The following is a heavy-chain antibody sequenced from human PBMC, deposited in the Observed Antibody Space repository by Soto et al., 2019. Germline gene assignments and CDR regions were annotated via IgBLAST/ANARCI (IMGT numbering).Heavy chain of an antibody. CDR2: IKAYSGNK. J-gene: IGHJ5*02. V-gene: IGHV1-18*01. Sequence: QVQLVQSGAVVKKPGASVKVSCKASGYTFTSYGISWVRQAPGQGLEWMGWIKAYSGNKNYQQKLQARVTMTTETSTSTAYMELRSLRFDDTAVYDWSRVLPPFDPWGQGTRVTVSS. CDR1: GYTFTSYG. CDR3: SRVLPPFDP.